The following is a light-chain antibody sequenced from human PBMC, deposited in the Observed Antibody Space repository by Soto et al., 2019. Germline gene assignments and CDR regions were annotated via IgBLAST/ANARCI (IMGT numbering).Light chain of an antibody. V-gene: IGKV1-5*03. CDR2: KAS. CDR1: QSISSW. CDR3: QQYNSYSPRT. J-gene: IGKJ1*01. Sequence: DIQMTQSPSTLSASVGDRVTITCRASQSISSWLAWYQQKPGKAPKLLIYKASSLESGVPSRFSGSGSGTEFTLTISSLQPDDFATYYCQQYNSYSPRTFGQGTTVEIK.